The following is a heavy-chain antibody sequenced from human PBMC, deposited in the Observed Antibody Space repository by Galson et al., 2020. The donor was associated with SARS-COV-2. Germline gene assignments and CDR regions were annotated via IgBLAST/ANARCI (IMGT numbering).Heavy chain of an antibody. V-gene: IGHV1-18*01. D-gene: IGHD5-12*01. CDR1: GYTFTSYG. CDR3: ARDGYSGYAQPGIAADYGMDV. CDR2: ISAYNGNT. Sequence: ASVNVSCKASGYTFTSYGISWVRQAPGQGLEWMGWISAYNGNTNYAQKLQGRVTMNTDTSTSTAYMELRSLRSDDTAVYYCARDGYSGYAQPGIAADYGMDVWGQGTTVTVSS. J-gene: IGHJ6*02.